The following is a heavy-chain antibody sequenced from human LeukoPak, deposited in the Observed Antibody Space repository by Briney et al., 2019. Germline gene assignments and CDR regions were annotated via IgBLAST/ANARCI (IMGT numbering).Heavy chain of an antibody. CDR1: GFTFSSYA. CDR2: ISGSGGST. D-gene: IGHD3-22*01. J-gene: IGHJ4*02. V-gene: IGHV3-23*01. Sequence: GGSLRLSCAASGFTFSSYAMSWVRQAPGKGLEWASAISGSGGSTYYADSVKGRFTISRDNSKNTLYLQMNSLRAEDTAVYYCAIEITMRLSGGYWGQGTLVTVSS. CDR3: AIEITMRLSGGY.